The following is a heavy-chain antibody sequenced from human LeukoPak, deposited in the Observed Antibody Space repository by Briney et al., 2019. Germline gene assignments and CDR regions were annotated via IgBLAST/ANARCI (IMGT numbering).Heavy chain of an antibody. CDR1: GYTFICYY. Sequence: ASVKVSCKASGYTFICYYVHWVRQAPGQGLEWRGWINSKSGGTNYAQKFQGRVAMTRDTSISTAYMELSRLRSGDTAVYYCARGGDYYDSSGYYDDAFDIWGQGTMVTVSS. V-gene: IGHV1-2*02. J-gene: IGHJ3*02. CDR2: INSKSGGT. D-gene: IGHD3-22*01. CDR3: ARGGDYYDSSGYYDDAFDI.